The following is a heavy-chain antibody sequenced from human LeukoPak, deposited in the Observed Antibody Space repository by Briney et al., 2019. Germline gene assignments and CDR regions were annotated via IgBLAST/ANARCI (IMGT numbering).Heavy chain of an antibody. D-gene: IGHD3-3*01. V-gene: IGHV3-33*01. CDR1: GFTFSSYG. Sequence: GGSLRLSCAASGFTFSSYGMHWVRQAPGKGLEWVAVIWYDGSNKYYADSVKGRFTISRDNSKNTLYLQMNSLRAEDTAVYYCARDALYYDFWSGVARYYYYGMDVWGQGTTVTVSS. CDR2: IWYDGSNK. CDR3: ARDALYYDFWSGVARYYYYGMDV. J-gene: IGHJ6*02.